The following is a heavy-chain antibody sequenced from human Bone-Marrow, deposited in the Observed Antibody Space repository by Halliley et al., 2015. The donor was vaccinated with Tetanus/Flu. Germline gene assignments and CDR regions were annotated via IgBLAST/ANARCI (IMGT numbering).Heavy chain of an antibody. CDR3: ARGADHRRTLYYYGLDV. Sequence: IWYDGSNTYYADSVKGRLTVSRDNSKNTLYLQMDSLTAEDTAVYYCARGADHRRTLYYYGLDVWGQGTTVTVSS. J-gene: IGHJ6*02. V-gene: IGHV3-33*01. CDR2: IWYDGSNT.